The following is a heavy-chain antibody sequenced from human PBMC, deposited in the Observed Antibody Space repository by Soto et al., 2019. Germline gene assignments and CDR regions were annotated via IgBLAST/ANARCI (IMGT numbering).Heavy chain of an antibody. V-gene: IGHV3-7*01. Sequence: PGGSLRLSCAASGFTFSNFWMSWVRQAPGKGLEWLANIKEDGSKVFYVDSVKGRVTISRDNAKNSVYLQMNSLRAEDTAVYYCARGGAPAVPTGRFAYWGQGTLVPVSS. CDR1: GFTFSNFW. J-gene: IGHJ4*02. CDR2: IKEDGSKV. CDR3: ARGGAPAVPTGRFAY. D-gene: IGHD4-17*01.